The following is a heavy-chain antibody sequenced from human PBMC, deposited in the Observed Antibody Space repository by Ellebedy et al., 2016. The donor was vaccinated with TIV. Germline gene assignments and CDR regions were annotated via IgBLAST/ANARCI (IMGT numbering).Heavy chain of an antibody. CDR1: GFSFSSYP. Sequence: PGGSLRLSCAASGFSFSSYPMSWVRQAPGKGLEWVLAISNSGDNTYYSDSVKGRFTISRDNSKNTVDLQMNSLRAEDTAIYYCAKETHLAGTLYFDYWGQGTLVTVSS. CDR3: AKETHLAGTLYFDY. CDR2: ISNSGDNT. D-gene: IGHD1-1*01. J-gene: IGHJ4*02. V-gene: IGHV3-23*01.